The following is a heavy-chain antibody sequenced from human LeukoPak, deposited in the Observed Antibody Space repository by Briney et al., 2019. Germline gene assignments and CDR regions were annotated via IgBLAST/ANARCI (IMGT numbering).Heavy chain of an antibody. CDR3: AREGLRYFDWLIKYNWFDP. D-gene: IGHD3-9*01. V-gene: IGHV3-21*01. CDR1: GFTFSSYS. Sequence: GGSLRLSCAASGFTFSSYSMNWVRQAPGKGLEWVSSISSSSSYIYYADSVKGRFTISRDNAKNSLYLQMNSLRAEDTAVYYCAREGLRYFDWLIKYNWFDPWGQGTLVTVSS. CDR2: ISSSSSYI. J-gene: IGHJ5*02.